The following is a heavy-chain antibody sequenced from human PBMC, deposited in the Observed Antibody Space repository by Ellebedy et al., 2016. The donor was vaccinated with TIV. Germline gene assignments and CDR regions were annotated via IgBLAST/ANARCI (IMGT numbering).Heavy chain of an antibody. J-gene: IGHJ4*02. CDR1: GGTFSSYA. CDR3: AREVAATRGYFDY. D-gene: IGHD2-15*01. V-gene: IGHV1-69*13. CDR2: IIPIFGTA. Sequence: AASVKVSCKASGGTFSSYAISWVRQAPGQGLEWMGGIIPIFGTANYAQKFQGRVTITADESTSTAYMELSSLRSEDTAVYYCAREVAATRGYFDYWGQGTLVTVSS.